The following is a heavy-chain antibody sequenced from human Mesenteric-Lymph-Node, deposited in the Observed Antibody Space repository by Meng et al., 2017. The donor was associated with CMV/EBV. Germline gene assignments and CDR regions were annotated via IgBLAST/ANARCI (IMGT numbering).Heavy chain of an antibody. Sequence: TVSGDSVSSGSYYWSWIRQPPGKGLEWTGYIYYSGSTNYNPSLKSRVTISVDTSKNQFSLKPSSVTAADTAVYYCARSYGSGSTNDYWGQGTLVTVSS. D-gene: IGHD3-10*01. CDR1: GDSVSSGSYY. J-gene: IGHJ4*02. CDR2: IYYSGST. V-gene: IGHV4-61*01. CDR3: ARSYGSGSTNDY.